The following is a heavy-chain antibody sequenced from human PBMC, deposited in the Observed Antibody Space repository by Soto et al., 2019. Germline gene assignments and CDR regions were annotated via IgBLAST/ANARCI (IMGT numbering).Heavy chain of an antibody. D-gene: IGHD1-1*01. CDR2: ISGSGGSI. V-gene: IGHV3-23*01. Sequence: EVQLLESGGGLVQPGGSLRLSCAASGFTFSTYAMNWVRQAPGNGLEWVSAISGSGGSIHYADSVKGRFTISRDNSKNSLYMQLNSLRDEATAVYHCVKGYWKGDVWGQGTTVNVSS. CDR1: GFTFSTYA. J-gene: IGHJ6*02. CDR3: VKGYWKGDV.